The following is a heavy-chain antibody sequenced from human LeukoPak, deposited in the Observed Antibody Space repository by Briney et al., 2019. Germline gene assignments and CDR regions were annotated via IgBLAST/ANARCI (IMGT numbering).Heavy chain of an antibody. Sequence: ASVKVSCKASGYTFTGYYMHWVRRAPGQGLEWMGWINPNSGDRNYAQKFQGRVTMTRDTSISTAHMELSGLTSGDTAVYYCARDLTVQATAAIVYYFDYWGQGTLVTVSS. CDR1: GYTFTGYY. J-gene: IGHJ4*02. V-gene: IGHV1-2*02. D-gene: IGHD6-25*01. CDR2: INPNSGDR. CDR3: ARDLTVQATAAIVYYFDY.